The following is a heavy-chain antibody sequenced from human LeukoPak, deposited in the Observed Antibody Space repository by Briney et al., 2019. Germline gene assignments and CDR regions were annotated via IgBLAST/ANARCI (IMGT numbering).Heavy chain of an antibody. V-gene: IGHV1-2*02. CDR3: ARRYCSSTSCSIHHFDY. J-gene: IGHJ4*02. Sequence: ASVKVSCKASGYTFTGYYMHWVRQAPGQGLEWMGWINPNSGGTNYAQKLQGRVTMTTDTSTSTAYMELRSLRSDDTAVYYCARRYCSSTSCSIHHFDYWGQGTLVTVSS. CDR1: GYTFTGYY. D-gene: IGHD2-2*01. CDR2: INPNSGGT.